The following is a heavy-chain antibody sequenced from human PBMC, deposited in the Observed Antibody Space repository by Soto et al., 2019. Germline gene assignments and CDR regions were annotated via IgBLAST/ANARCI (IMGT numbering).Heavy chain of an antibody. Sequence: QAHLVQSGAEVKKPGASAKVSCKASGYTFSSYGISWVRQAPRQGFEWMGWINPYTGNTNYAQKFQGRVTMTTDTSTSTAYMDLRSLTSDDTAVYYCARVWFGELSSDCWGQGTLVTVSS. V-gene: IGHV1-18*01. CDR3: ARVWFGELSSDC. J-gene: IGHJ4*02. CDR2: INPYTGNT. D-gene: IGHD3-10*01. CDR1: GYTFSSYG.